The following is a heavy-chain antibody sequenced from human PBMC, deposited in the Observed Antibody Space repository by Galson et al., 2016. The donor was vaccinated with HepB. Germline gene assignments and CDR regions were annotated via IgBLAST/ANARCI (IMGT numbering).Heavy chain of an antibody. V-gene: IGHV3-23*01. J-gene: IGHJ6*02. Sequence: LRLSCAASGFTFSNYAMSWVRQAPGKGLEWISTIFNSGGSTYYADSVKGRFTVSRDNSNNTLYLQMNSLRAEDTAVYHCAKQLRGYYYYGMDVWGQGTTVTVSS. CDR3: AKQLRGYYYYGMDV. D-gene: IGHD6-6*01. CDR2: IFNSGGST. CDR1: GFTFSNYA.